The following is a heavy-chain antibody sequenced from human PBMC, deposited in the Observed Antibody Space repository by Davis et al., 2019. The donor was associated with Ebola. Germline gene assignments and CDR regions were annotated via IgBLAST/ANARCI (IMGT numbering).Heavy chain of an antibody. D-gene: IGHD3-16*01. CDR3: ARGPGGRSIFDY. J-gene: IGHJ4*02. Sequence: GESLKISCAASGFTLSKYWVHWVRQAPGKGLEWVSSISSSSGSIYYADSVKGRFTISRDNVKKSLYLQMNSLRAEDTAVYYCARGPGGRSIFDYWGQGTLVTFSS. V-gene: IGHV3-21*01. CDR2: ISSSSGSI. CDR1: GFTLSKYW.